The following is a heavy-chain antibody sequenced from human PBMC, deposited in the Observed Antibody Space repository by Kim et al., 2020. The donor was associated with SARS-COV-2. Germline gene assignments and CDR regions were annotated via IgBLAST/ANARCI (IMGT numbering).Heavy chain of an antibody. J-gene: IGHJ4*02. CDR3: TRDDTSGYSVY. V-gene: IGHV1-2*06. D-gene: IGHD5-18*01. Sequence: ASVKVSCKTSGYTFTAFYIHWVRQAPRQGLEWVGRITTYSGGANYARKFQGKVTITTDTSIDTAYMDLSGLTSDDTAVYFCTRDDTSGYSVYWGQGTLVAVSS. CDR1: GYTFTAFY. CDR2: ITTYSGGA.